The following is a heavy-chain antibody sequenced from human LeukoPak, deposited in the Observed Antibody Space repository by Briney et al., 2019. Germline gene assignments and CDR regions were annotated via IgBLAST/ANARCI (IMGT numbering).Heavy chain of an antibody. Sequence: GESLKISCKGSGYSFTSYWIGWVRQMPGKGLEWMGIIYPGGSDTRYSPSFQGQVTISADKSISTAYLQWSSLKASDTAMYYCARSDSSGWYRGAGFDYWGQGTLVTVSS. CDR3: ARSDSSGWYRGAGFDY. CDR2: IYPGGSDT. D-gene: IGHD6-19*01. J-gene: IGHJ4*02. CDR1: GYSFTSYW. V-gene: IGHV5-51*01.